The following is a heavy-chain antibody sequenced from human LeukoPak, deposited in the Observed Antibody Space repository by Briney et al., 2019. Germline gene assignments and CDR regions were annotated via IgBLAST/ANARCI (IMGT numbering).Heavy chain of an antibody. J-gene: IGHJ3*02. V-gene: IGHV3-7*01. D-gene: IGHD3-22*01. CDR3: ARDDAHYDSSGYYWADAFDI. Sequence: GGSLRLSCAASGFTFISYWMSWVRQAPGKGLEWVANIKQDGSEKYYVDSVKGRFTISRDNAKNSLYLQMNSLRAEDTAVYYCARDDAHYDSSGYYWADAFDIWGQGTMVTVSS. CDR1: GFTFISYW. CDR2: IKQDGSEK.